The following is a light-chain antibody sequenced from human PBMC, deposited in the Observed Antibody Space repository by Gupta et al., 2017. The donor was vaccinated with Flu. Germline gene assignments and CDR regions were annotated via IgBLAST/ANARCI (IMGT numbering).Light chain of an antibody. CDR2: EVS. CDR3: MQSIRFWT. J-gene: IGKJ1*01. CDR1: QSLLHGNGMTY. Sequence: DILMTQTPLSLSVTPGQPASISCKSSQSLLHGNGMTYFQWYLQKPGQPPQLLIYEVSKRCYGGPAPFSCCGEGKDFTLKISRGEHQHGGAYFCMQSIRFWTFGQGTKVEIK. V-gene: IGKV2D-29*01.